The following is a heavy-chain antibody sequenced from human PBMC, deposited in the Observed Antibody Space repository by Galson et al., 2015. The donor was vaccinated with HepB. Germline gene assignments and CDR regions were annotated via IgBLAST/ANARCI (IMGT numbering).Heavy chain of an antibody. V-gene: IGHV1-69*02. CDR3: AVSSSAAAGTVEDYYYYGMDV. D-gene: IGHD6-13*01. Sequence: SVKVSCKASGGTFSSYTISWVRQAPGQGLEWMGRIIPILGIANYAQKFQGRVTMTTDTSTSTAYMELRSLRSDDTAVYYCAVSSSAAAGTVEDYYYYGMDVWGQGTTVTVSS. CDR1: GGTFSSYT. J-gene: IGHJ6*02. CDR2: IIPILGIA.